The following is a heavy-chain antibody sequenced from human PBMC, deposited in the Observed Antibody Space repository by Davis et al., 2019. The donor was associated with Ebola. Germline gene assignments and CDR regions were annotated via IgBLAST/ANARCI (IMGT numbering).Heavy chain of an antibody. CDR3: AKMMRRKQQLSPFDI. CDR1: GFTFEHYD. J-gene: IGHJ3*02. Sequence: PGSPLKISCAASGFTFEHYDMHWVRQVPGKGLEWVSGIGWNSGYIGYADSVKGRFTISRDNAKNSLYLQMNSLRGEDTALYYCAKMMRRKQQLSPFDIWGQGTMVTVSS. V-gene: IGHV3-9*01. D-gene: IGHD1-1*01. CDR2: IGWNSGYI.